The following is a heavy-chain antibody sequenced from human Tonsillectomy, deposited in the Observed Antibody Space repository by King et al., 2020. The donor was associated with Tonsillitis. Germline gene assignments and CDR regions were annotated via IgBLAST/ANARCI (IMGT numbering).Heavy chain of an antibody. CDR2: IYSGGRT. J-gene: IGHJ4*02. CDR1: GLTVSSNY. CDR3: ANTRGGYDLFFDY. D-gene: IGHD5-12*01. Sequence: VQLVESGGDSVQPGGSLRLSCAASGLTVSSNYMSWVRQAPGKGLEWVSVIYSGGRTYYADSVKGRFTISRDNSKNRLYLQMNSLRAEDTAVYYCANTRGGYDLFFDYWGQGTLVTVSS. V-gene: IGHV3-66*01.